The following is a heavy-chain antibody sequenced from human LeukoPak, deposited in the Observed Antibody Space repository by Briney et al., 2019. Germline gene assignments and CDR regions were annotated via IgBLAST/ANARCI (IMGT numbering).Heavy chain of an antibody. V-gene: IGHV3-21*01. J-gene: IGHJ4*02. Sequence: PGGSLRLSCAASGFTFSTYSMNWVRQAPGKGLEWVSSISRSSDYIYYADSVKGRFTISRDNAKNSLYLQMNSLRAEDTAVYYCARGTMFPYYFDYWGQGTLVTVSS. CDR3: ARGTMFPYYFDY. D-gene: IGHD3-10*02. CDR2: ISRSSDYI. CDR1: GFTFSTYS.